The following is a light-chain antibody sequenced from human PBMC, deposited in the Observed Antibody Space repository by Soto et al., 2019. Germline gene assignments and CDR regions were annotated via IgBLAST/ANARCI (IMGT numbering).Light chain of an antibody. Sequence: QSVLTQPASVSGSPGQSITISCTGTSSDVGHPYNYVSWYQQHPGKAPKLLIFKVSNRPSGISGRFSGSKSGNTASLTISGLQAEDEADYYRMSYIDSTSTHWVLGGGTKVTVI. CDR2: KVS. CDR3: MSYIDSTSTHWV. V-gene: IGLV2-14*03. J-gene: IGLJ3*02. CDR1: SSDVGHPYNY.